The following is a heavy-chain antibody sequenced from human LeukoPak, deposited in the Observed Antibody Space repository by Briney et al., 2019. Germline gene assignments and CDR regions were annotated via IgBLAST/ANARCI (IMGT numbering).Heavy chain of an antibody. CDR1: GFTFSSYS. V-gene: IGHV3-21*01. CDR3: ARGGGSTYYFDY. CDR2: VSTRSSYI. Sequence: PGGSLRLSCAASGFTFSSYSMNWVRQAPGKGLEWVSSVSTRSSYIYYADSVKGRFTISRDNAKNSLYLQMNSLRAEDTAVYYCARGGGSTYYFDYWGQGTLVTVSS. J-gene: IGHJ4*02. D-gene: IGHD3-10*01.